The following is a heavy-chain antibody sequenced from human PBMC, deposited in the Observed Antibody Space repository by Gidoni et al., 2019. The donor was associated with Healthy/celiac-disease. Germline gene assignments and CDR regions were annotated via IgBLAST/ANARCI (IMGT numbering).Heavy chain of an antibody. V-gene: IGHV3-66*02. CDR2: IYSGGST. CDR3: ARGNFYDSSGPGAFDI. D-gene: IGHD3-22*01. J-gene: IGHJ3*02. CDR1: GFTVSSNY. Sequence: EVQLVESGGGLVQPGGSLRLSCAASGFTVSSNYMSWVRQAPGKGLEWVSVIYSGGSTYYADSVEGRFTISRDNSKNTLYLQMNSLRAEDTAVYYCARGNFYDSSGPGAFDIWGQGTMVTVSS.